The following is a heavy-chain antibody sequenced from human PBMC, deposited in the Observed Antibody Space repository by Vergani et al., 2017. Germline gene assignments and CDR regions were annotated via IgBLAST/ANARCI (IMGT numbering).Heavy chain of an antibody. CDR1: GFSFNSYW. V-gene: IGHV3-74*03. D-gene: IGHD3-9*01. CDR3: ARARCIETCYMSNWLDS. J-gene: IGHJ5*01. CDR2: IKSDGSIT. Sequence: DVHLAESGGGFFQPGGSLRHSCSASGFSFNSYWMHWVRHVPGKGLLWVSRIKSDGSITAYADSVKGRFTISRDNAQNTLYLQMNSLSVEDTGVYYCARARCIETCYMSNWLDSWGQGTLVTVSS.